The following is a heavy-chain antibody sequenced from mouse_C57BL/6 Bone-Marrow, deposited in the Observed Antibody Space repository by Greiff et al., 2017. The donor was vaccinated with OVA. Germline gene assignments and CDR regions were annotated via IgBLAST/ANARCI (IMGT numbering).Heavy chain of an antibody. CDR3: ARDDDGYLDY. Sequence: EVNVVDSGGGLVQSGRSLRLSCATSGFTFSDFYMEWVRQAPGKGLEWIAASRNKANDYTTEYSASVKGRFIVSRDTSQSILYLQMNALRAEDTAIYYCARDDDGYLDYWGQGTTLTVSS. CDR1: GFTFSDFY. J-gene: IGHJ2*01. CDR2: SRNKANDYTT. V-gene: IGHV7-1*01. D-gene: IGHD2-3*01.